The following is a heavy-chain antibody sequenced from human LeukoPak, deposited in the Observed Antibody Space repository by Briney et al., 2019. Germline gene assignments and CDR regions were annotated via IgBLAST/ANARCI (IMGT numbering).Heavy chain of an antibody. CDR2: INHSGST. Sequence: SETLSLTCAVSGGSISSGGYYWSWIRQPPGKGLEWIGEINHSGSTNYNPSLKSRVTISVDTSKNQFSLKLSSVTAADTAVYYCARGKAHITMVRGVVGWFDPWGQGTLVTVSS. J-gene: IGHJ5*02. CDR3: ARGKAHITMVRGVVGWFDP. CDR1: GGSISSGGYY. D-gene: IGHD3-10*01. V-gene: IGHV4-34*01.